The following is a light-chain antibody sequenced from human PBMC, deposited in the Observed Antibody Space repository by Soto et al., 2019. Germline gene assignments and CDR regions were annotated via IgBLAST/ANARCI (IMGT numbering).Light chain of an antibody. J-gene: IGKJ1*01. CDR3: HQYDRSPWT. Sequence: EIVLTQSPGTLSLSPGERATLSCRASQSVGSNYLAWYQQKPGQAPRLLIFATSNRATGIPGRFSGSGSGTGFTLTLSRLEPEDFAVYYCHQYDRSPWTFGQGTKVEIQ. V-gene: IGKV3-20*01. CDR2: ATS. CDR1: QSVGSNY.